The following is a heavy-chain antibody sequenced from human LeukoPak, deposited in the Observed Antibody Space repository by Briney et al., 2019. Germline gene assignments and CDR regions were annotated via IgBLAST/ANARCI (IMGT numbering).Heavy chain of an antibody. D-gene: IGHD4-17*01. CDR1: GFTFSSYA. Sequence: PGGSLRLSCAASGFTFSSYAMNWVRQAPGKGPEWVSGIRGNGATTYYADSVKGRFTISRDNSKNTLYLQMDSLRAEDTAVYYCAKGGATVIDYWGQGTLVTVSS. CDR2: IRGNGATT. J-gene: IGHJ4*02. CDR3: AKGGATVIDY. V-gene: IGHV3-23*01.